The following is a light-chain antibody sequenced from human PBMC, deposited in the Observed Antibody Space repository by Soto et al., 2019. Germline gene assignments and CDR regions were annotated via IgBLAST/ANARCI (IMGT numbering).Light chain of an antibody. CDR1: SSDVGGYNY. CDR2: DVS. J-gene: IGLJ2*01. CDR3: SSYRSSSTLF. Sequence: QSALTQPASVSGSPGQSITISCTGTSSDVGGYNYVSWYQQHPGKAPKLMIYDVSNRPSGVSNRFSGSKSGNTASLTISGLQDEDEADYYCSSYRSSSTLFFGGGTKLTVL. V-gene: IGLV2-14*01.